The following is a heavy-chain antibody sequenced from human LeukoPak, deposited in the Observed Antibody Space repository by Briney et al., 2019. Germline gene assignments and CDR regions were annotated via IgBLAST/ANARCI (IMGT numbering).Heavy chain of an antibody. D-gene: IGHD3-22*01. CDR2: IIPILGIA. V-gene: IGHV1-69*04. Sequence: SVKVSCKASGGTFSSYAISWVRQAPGQGLEWMGRIIPILGIANYAQKFQDGVTITADKSTSTAYMELSSLRSEDTAVYYCARDDSSGYGVDYWGQGTLVTVSS. CDR3: ARDDSSGYGVDY. J-gene: IGHJ4*02. CDR1: GGTFSSYA.